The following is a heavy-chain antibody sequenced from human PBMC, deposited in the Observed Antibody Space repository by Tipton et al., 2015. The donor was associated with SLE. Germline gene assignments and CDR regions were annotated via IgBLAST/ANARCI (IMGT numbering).Heavy chain of an antibody. CDR1: GGSINNYY. J-gene: IGHJ5*02. CDR3: ARLWGPSDSYKWFDP. CDR2: ISDSGST. Sequence: LRLSCTVSGGSINNYYWSWIRQPPGKGLDWIGYISDSGSTTYNPSLKSRVTISVDKSKSQFSLRLNSVTAADTAVYFCARLWGPSDSYKWFDPWGQGTLVTVSS. V-gene: IGHV4-59*12. D-gene: IGHD2-21*02.